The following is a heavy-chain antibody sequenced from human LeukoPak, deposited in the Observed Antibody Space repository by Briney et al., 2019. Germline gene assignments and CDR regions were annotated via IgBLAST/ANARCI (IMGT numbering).Heavy chain of an antibody. CDR2: IYYSGST. V-gene: IGHV4-31*03. J-gene: IGHJ4*02. CDR3: ARDNGSDYGDYALGY. Sequence: PSQTPSLTCTVSGGSISSGGYYWSWIRQPPGKGLEWIGYIYYSGSTYYNPSLKSRVTISVDTSKNQFSLKLSSVTAADTAVYYCARDNGSDYGDYALGYWGQGTLVTVSS. CDR1: GGSISSGGYY. D-gene: IGHD4-17*01.